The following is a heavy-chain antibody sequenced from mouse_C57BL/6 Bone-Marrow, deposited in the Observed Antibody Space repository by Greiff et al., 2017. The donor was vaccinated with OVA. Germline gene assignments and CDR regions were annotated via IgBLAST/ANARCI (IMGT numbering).Heavy chain of an antibody. CDR1: GYTFTEYT. Sequence: QVQLKQSGAELVKPGASVKLSCKASGYTFTEYTIHWVKQRSGQGLEWIGWFYPGSGSIKYNEKFKDKATLTADKSSSTVYMELSRLTSEDSAVYFCARHEAIYYDYAAWFAYWGQGTLVTVSA. CDR3: ARHEAIYYDYAAWFAY. CDR2: FYPGSGSI. D-gene: IGHD2-4*01. V-gene: IGHV1-62-2*01. J-gene: IGHJ3*01.